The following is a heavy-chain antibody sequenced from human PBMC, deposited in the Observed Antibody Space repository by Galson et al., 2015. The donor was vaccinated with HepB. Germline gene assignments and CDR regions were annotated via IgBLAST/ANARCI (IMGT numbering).Heavy chain of an antibody. D-gene: IGHD1-26*01. CDR3: AARRGSGTYKFYPYMDV. J-gene: IGHJ6*03. Sequence: SVKVSCKASGYTFTDYYLHWVRQAPGQGLEWMGCVTPNSGGPDYAQKFQGRVTMTKDTSINAAYMELSRIESDDTSIYYCAARRGSGTYKFYPYMDVWGKGTTVTVSS. CDR1: GYTFTDYY. CDR2: VTPNSGGP. V-gene: IGHV1-2*02.